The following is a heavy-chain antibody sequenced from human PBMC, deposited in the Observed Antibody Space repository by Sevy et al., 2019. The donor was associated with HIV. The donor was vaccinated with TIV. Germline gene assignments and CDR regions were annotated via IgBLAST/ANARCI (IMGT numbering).Heavy chain of an antibody. CDR1: GGSISSSSYY. V-gene: IGHV4-39*01. J-gene: IGHJ3*02. D-gene: IGHD3-9*01. CDR3: AGPSYYDILTGYYTTYAFDI. Sequence: SETLSLTCTVSGGSISSSSYYWGWIRQPPGKGLEWIGSIYYSGSTYYNPSLKSRVTISVDTSKNQFSRKLGFVTAAETAVYYCAGPSYYDILTGYYTTYAFDIWGQGTMVTVSS. CDR2: IYYSGST.